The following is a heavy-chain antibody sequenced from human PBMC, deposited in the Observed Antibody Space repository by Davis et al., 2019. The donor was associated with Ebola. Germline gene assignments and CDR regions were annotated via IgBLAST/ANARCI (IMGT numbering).Heavy chain of an antibody. V-gene: IGHV3-23*01. CDR2: ISGSGGST. CDR1: GFTFSNYA. Sequence: GGSLRLSCEASGFTFSNYAMSWVRQAPGKGLEWVSTISGSGGSTYYADSVKGRFTISRDTSKNTLYLQMNSLRPEDTAIYYCARGHDLWGRGTLVTVSS. J-gene: IGHJ2*01. CDR3: ARGHDL.